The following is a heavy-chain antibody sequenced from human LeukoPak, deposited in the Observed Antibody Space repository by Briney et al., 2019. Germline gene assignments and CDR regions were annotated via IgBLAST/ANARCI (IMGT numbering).Heavy chain of an antibody. V-gene: IGHV3-49*04. Sequence: GGSLRLSCTASGFTFGDYAMSWARQAPGKGLEWVGFIRSKAYGGTTEYAASVKGRFTISRDDSKSIAYLQMNSLKTEDTAVYYCTRDTVGATLSPNFDYWGQGTLVTVSS. CDR2: IRSKAYGGTT. CDR3: TRDTVGATLSPNFDY. D-gene: IGHD1-26*01. CDR1: GFTFGDYA. J-gene: IGHJ4*02.